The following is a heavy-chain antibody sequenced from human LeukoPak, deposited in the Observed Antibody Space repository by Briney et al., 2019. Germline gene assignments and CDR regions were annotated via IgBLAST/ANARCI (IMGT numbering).Heavy chain of an antibody. CDR3: ARVRDGYNGAYDI. CDR1: GYTFSNYY. CDR2: IGGST. Sequence: ASVKVSCKASGYTFSNYYIHWVRQAPGQGLEWMGIIGGSTNYAQKFQGRVTMTRDTSTSTVYMELSSLRSEDTAVYYCARVRDGYNGAYDIWGQGTMVTVHS. D-gene: IGHD5-24*01. V-gene: IGHV1-46*01. J-gene: IGHJ3*02.